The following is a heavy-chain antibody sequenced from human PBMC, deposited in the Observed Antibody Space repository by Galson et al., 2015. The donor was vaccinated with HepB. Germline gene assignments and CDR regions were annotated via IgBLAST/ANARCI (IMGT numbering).Heavy chain of an antibody. CDR3: ARDFSPRDSSGYYSP. CDR2: ISYDGSNK. Sequence: SLRLSCAASGFTFSSYAMHWVRQAPGKGLEWVAVISYDGSNKYYADSVKGRFTISRDNSKNTLYLQMNSLRAEDTAVYYCARDFSPRDSSGYYSPWGQGTLDTVSS. D-gene: IGHD3-22*01. J-gene: IGHJ5*02. CDR1: GFTFSSYA. V-gene: IGHV3-30*04.